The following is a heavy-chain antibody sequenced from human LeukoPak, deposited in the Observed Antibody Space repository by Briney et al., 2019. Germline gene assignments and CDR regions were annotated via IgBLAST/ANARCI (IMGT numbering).Heavy chain of an antibody. J-gene: IGHJ4*02. Sequence: PGGSLRLSCAASGFTFSSYAMHWVRQAPGKGLEWVAVIWYDGSNKYYADSVKGRFTISRDNSKNTLYLQMNSLRAEDTAVYYCARGVYSSSWEHFDYWGQGTLVTVSS. D-gene: IGHD6-13*01. CDR3: ARGVYSSSWEHFDY. V-gene: IGHV3-33*08. CDR2: IWYDGSNK. CDR1: GFTFSSYA.